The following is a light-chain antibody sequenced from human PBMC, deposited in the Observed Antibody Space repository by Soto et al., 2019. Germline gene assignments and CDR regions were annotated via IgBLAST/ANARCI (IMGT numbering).Light chain of an antibody. CDR1: SSDVGSYKF. Sequence: LAQPASVSGSPGQSITISCTGTSSDVGSYKFVSWYQHHPGKAPKLMIHEGSKRPSGVSNRFSGSKSGNTASLTISGLQAEDEADYYCCSYAGSGTYVXGTGTKVTVL. V-gene: IGLV2-23*01. CDR3: CSYAGSGTYV. CDR2: EGS. J-gene: IGLJ1*01.